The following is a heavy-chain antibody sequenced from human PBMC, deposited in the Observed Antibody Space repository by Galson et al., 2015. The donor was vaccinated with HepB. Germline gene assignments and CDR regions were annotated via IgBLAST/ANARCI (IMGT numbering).Heavy chain of an antibody. V-gene: IGHV3-21*06. CDR3: ARARSYGDKNFDY. J-gene: IGHJ4*02. Sequence: SLRLSCAASGFTSSSYSMNWVRQAPGKGLEWVSSISSSSSYIYYADSVKGRFTISRDNAKNSLYLQMNSLRAEDTAVYYCARARSYGDKNFDYWGQGTLVTVSS. CDR2: ISSSSSYI. CDR1: GFTSSSYS. D-gene: IGHD4-23*01.